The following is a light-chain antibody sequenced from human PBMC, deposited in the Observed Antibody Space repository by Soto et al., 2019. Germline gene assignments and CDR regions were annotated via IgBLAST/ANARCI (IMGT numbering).Light chain of an antibody. CDR2: DAS. CDR1: QSVSSY. Sequence: EIVLTQSPGTLSLSPGERATLSCRASQSVSSYLAWYQQKPGQAPRLLINDASNRATGIPARFSGSGSGTDFTLTISSLEPEDFAVYYCQQRSNWPPVFTFGPGTKVDIK. J-gene: IGKJ3*01. CDR3: QQRSNWPPVFT. V-gene: IGKV3-11*01.